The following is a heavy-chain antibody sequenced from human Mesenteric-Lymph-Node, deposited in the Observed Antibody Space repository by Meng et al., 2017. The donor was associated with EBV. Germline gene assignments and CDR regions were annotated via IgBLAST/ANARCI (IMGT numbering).Heavy chain of an antibody. V-gene: IGHV2-5*02. CDR3: AHSFTTSGNWFDY. Sequence: QIPLKESGHTLMRPTQTLTLTCTLSGFSIGTTGVAVGWIRQPPGQALEWLALIYWDGEKHYSPSLKSRLTITKDTSKNQVILTMTKVYPVDTATYYCAHSFTTSGNWFDYWGQGALVTVSS. CDR1: GFSIGTTGVA. D-gene: IGHD2/OR15-2a*01. J-gene: IGHJ5*01. CDR2: IYWDGEK.